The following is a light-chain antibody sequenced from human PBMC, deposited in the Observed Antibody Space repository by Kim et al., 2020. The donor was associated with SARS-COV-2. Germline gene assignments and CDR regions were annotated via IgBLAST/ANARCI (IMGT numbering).Light chain of an antibody. CDR2: DNN. V-gene: IGLV1-47*02. Sequence: GQRVPISCSGSSSNIGSNYVFWYQQLPGAAPKLLVFDNNQRPSGVPDRFSGSRSGTSASLAISGLRSEDEADYHCSSWDDSLSGPVFGGGTQLTVL. CDR1: SSNIGSNY. CDR3: SSWDDSLSGPV. J-gene: IGLJ3*02.